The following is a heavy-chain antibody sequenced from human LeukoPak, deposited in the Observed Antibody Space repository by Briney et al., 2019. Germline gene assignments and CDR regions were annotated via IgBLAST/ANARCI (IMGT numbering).Heavy chain of an antibody. V-gene: IGHV4-34*01. CDR2: INHSGST. D-gene: IGHD3-3*01. Sequence: KPSETLSLTCAAYGGSFSGYYWSWIRQPPGKGLEWIGEINHSGSTNYNPSLKSRVTISVDTSKNQFSLKLSSVTAADTAVYYCARGVEYDYWGQGTLVTVSS. CDR3: ARGVEYDY. J-gene: IGHJ4*02. CDR1: GGSFSGYY.